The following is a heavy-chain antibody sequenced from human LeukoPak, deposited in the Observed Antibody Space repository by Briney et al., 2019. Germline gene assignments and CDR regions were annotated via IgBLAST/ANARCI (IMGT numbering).Heavy chain of an antibody. J-gene: IGHJ4*02. CDR3: AKDGPYSSSPLFDY. CDR2: IRYDGSNK. CDR1: GFTFSSYG. Sequence: GGSLRLSCAASGFTFSSYGMHWVRQAPGKGLEWVAFIRYDGSNKYYADSVKGRFTISRDNSKNTLYLQMNSLRAEDTAVYYCAKDGPYSSSPLFDYWGQGTLVTVSS. V-gene: IGHV3-30*02. D-gene: IGHD6-6*01.